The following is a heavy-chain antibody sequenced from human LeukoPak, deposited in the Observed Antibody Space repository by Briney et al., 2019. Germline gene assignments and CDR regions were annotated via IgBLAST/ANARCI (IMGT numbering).Heavy chain of an antibody. V-gene: IGHV1-3*03. CDR1: GYTFTSYA. CDR3: ARSDNPTFSLGDY. D-gene: IGHD1-14*01. CDR2: INTGNGNT. Sequence: ASVKVSCKASGYTFTSYAMHWVRQAPGQRLEWMGWINTGNGNTKYSQEFQGRVTMTRDTSTSTVYMELSSLRSEDTAVYYCARSDNPTFSLGDYWGQGTLVTVSS. J-gene: IGHJ4*02.